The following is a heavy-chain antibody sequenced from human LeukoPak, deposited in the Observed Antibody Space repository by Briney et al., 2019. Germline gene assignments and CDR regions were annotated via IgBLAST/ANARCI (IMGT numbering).Heavy chain of an antibody. CDR2: IIPIFGTA. CDR3: AREESGYAGVDY. V-gene: IGHV1-69*05. D-gene: IGHD5-12*01. CDR1: GGTFSSYA. Sequence: ASVKVSCKASGGTFSSYAISWVRQAPGQGLEWMGGIIPIFGTANYAQKLQGRVTMTTDTSTSTAYMELRSLRSDDTAVYYRAREESGYAGVDYWGQGTLVTVSS. J-gene: IGHJ4*02.